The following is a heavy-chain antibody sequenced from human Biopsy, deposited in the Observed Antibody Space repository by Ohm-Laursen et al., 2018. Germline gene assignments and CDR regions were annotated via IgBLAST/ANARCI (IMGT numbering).Heavy chain of an antibody. D-gene: IGHD4-23*01. CDR3: ARDTRWSPYSMDV. CDR1: GFSFSDYY. J-gene: IGHJ6*02. V-gene: IGHV3-11*01. CDR2: ISGGGTI. Sequence: SLRLSCSASGFSFSDYYMRWIRQAPGRGLEWVSYISGGGTIYYGDSMKGRVTIPRDNAKNSLYLQMHSLRAEDTAVYYCARDTRWSPYSMDVWGQGTTVTVSS.